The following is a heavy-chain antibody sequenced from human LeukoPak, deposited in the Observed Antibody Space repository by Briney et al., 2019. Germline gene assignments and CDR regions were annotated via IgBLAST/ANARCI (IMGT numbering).Heavy chain of an antibody. J-gene: IGHJ4*02. Sequence: SVKVSCKASGGTLTSYTISWVRQAPGQGLEWMGGIIPIFGTANYAQKFQGRVTITADESTTTAYMELSSLRSEDTAVYYCALVGGYYYFDYWGQGTLVTVSS. D-gene: IGHD2-8*02. V-gene: IGHV1-69*01. CDR3: ALVGGYYYFDY. CDR1: GGTLTSYT. CDR2: IIPIFGTA.